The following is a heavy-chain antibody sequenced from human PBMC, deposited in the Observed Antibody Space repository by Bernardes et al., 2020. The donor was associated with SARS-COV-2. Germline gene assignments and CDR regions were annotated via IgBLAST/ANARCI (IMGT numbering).Heavy chain of an antibody. V-gene: IGHV4-4*07. CDR1: GGSISTYY. J-gene: IGHJ6*02. CDR2: MSASGGS. D-gene: IGHD3-10*01. Sequence: SETLSLTCSVSGGSISTYYWSWIRQPAGKGLAWIGRMSASGGSNHNPSLRSRITMSVDTPQNQISLELSSVTAADTAVYYCAREGGTSGRGMDVWGQGTTVTVSS. CDR3: AREGGTSGRGMDV.